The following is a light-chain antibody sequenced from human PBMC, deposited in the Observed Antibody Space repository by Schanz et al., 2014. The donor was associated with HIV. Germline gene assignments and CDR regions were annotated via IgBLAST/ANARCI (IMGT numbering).Light chain of an antibody. J-gene: IGLJ3*02. CDR3: AAWSDSLSGWV. Sequence: QSVLTQPPSASGSRGQSVTISCTGTSSDVGHYDYVSWYQQHPGKAPKLMIYEVSKRPSGVPDRFSGSGSGTSASLAISGLRSEDEADYYCAAWSDSLSGWVFGGGTKVTVL. V-gene: IGLV2-8*01. CDR2: EVS. CDR1: SSDVGHYDY.